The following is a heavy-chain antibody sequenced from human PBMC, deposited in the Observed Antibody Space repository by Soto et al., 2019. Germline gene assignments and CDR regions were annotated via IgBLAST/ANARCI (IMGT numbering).Heavy chain of an antibody. J-gene: IGHJ4*01. D-gene: IGHD1-7*01. CDR3: ARSGTPLIEILDY. V-gene: IGHV3-11*01. CDR2: INPRGETR. CDR1: GFTFSDFY. Sequence: VGSLRLSCAASGFTFSDFYMNWIRQAPGQGLEWLSFINPRGETRYIADSIRGRFTFSRDNARRSLYLQMDRLRADDTAVYYCARSGTPLIEILDYWGHGTLVTVSS.